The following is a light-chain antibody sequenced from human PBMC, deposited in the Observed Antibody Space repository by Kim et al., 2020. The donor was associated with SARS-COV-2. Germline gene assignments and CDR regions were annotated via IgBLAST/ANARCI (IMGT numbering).Light chain of an antibody. CDR3: QAWDSTTRV. Sequence: VSQGQTATIPCSADNLGTKYVCWYQQKPGHSPLLVIYQDTKRPSGIPERFSGSNSGNTATLTITGTQLMDEADYFCQAWDSTTRVFGGGTQLTVL. CDR2: QDT. V-gene: IGLV3-1*01. J-gene: IGLJ3*02. CDR1: NLGTKY.